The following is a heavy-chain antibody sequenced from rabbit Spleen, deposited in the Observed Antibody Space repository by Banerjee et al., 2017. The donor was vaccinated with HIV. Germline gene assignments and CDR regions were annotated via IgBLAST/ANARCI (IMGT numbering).Heavy chain of an antibody. CDR1: GFTLSSYYM. CDR3: ARDTSSSFSSYGMDL. CDR2: IDAGSSGFS. Sequence: QERLVESGGGLVQPGGSLKLSCKASGFTLSSYYMNWVRQAPGKGLEWIACIDAGSSGFSYFATWAKGRFTISKTSSTTVTLQMTRLTAADTATYFCARDTSSSFSSYGMDLWGPGTLVTVS. V-gene: IGHV1S45*01. D-gene: IGHD1-1*01. J-gene: IGHJ6*01.